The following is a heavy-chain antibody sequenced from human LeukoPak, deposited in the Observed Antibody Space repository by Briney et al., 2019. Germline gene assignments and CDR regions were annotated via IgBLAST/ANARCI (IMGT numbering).Heavy chain of an antibody. V-gene: IGHV1-2*02. J-gene: IGHJ4*02. CDR2: INPNSGVT. CDR3: GSGQWLVGVFY. D-gene: IGHD6-19*01. Sequence: GASAKVSCKAYGHTFTGYYMHWVRQAPGQGLEWLGWINPNSGVTNYAQKFQGRITMTRDTSITTVYMELSSLTSDDTAVYYCGSGQWLVGVFYWGQGTLVAVSS. CDR1: GHTFTGYY.